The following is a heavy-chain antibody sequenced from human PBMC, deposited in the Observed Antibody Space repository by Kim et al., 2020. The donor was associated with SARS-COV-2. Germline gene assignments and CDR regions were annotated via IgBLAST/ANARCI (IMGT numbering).Heavy chain of an antibody. J-gene: IGHJ6*02. Sequence: SRVTISVDTSKNQFSLKLSSVTAADTAVYYCAGSSTAKGDYYYYGMDVWGQGTTVTVSS. D-gene: IGHD6-6*01. CDR3: AGSSTAKGDYYYYGMDV. V-gene: IGHV4-30-2*04.